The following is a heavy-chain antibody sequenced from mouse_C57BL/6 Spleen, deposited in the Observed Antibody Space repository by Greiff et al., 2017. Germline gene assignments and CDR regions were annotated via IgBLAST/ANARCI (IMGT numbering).Heavy chain of an antibody. Sequence: QVQLQQPGAELVRPGSSVKLSCKASGYTFTSYWMHWVKQRPIQGLEWIGHIDPSASEHHYNQKFKDKATLTVDTSSSTAYMQLSRLTSEDSAVYYCARGGDYYGSSPYWYFDVWGTGTTVTVSS. V-gene: IGHV1-52*01. CDR2: IDPSASEH. D-gene: IGHD1-1*01. CDR1: GYTFTSYW. CDR3: ARGGDYYGSSPYWYFDV. J-gene: IGHJ1*03.